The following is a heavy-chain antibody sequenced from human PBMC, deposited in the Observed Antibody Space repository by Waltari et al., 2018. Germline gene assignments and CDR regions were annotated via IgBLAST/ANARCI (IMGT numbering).Heavy chain of an antibody. CDR2: INHSGST. J-gene: IGHJ4*02. D-gene: IGHD3-16*02. V-gene: IGHV4-34*01. Sequence: QVQLQQWGAGLLKPSETLSLTCAVYGGSFSGYYWSWIRQPPGKGLEWIGEINHSGSTNYHPSLKSRVTISVDTSKNQFSLKLSSVTAADTAVYYCARGFSPFGGVIVSAYYFDYWGQGTLVTVSS. CDR3: ARGFSPFGGVIVSAYYFDY. CDR1: GGSFSGYY.